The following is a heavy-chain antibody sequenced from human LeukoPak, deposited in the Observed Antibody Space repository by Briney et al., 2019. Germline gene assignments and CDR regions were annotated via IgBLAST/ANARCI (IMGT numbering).Heavy chain of an antibody. D-gene: IGHD3-22*01. Sequence: SVKVSCKASGGTFSSYAISWVRQAPGQGLEWMGRIIPILGIANYAQKFQGRVTITADKSTSTAYMELSGLRSEDTAVYYCARVASEGPDYYDSSGYYYAFDIWGQGTMVTVSS. CDR3: ARVASEGPDYYDSSGYYYAFDI. J-gene: IGHJ3*02. CDR1: GGTFSSYA. CDR2: IIPILGIA. V-gene: IGHV1-69*04.